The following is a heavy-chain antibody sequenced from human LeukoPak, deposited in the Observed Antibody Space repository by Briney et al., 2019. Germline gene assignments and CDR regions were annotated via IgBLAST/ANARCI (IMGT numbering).Heavy chain of an antibody. D-gene: IGHD2-21*01. CDR2: ISGGGGST. Sequence: GGSLRLSCAASGFTFSRYAMTWVRQAPGKGLDWVSGISGGGGSTYYADTVKGRFTISRDNSKNTLYLQMNSLRAEDTAVYYCAKSDLAYCGGDCYSDYLGQGTLVTVSS. CDR1: GFTFSRYA. V-gene: IGHV3-23*01. CDR3: AKSDLAYCGGDCYSDY. J-gene: IGHJ4*02.